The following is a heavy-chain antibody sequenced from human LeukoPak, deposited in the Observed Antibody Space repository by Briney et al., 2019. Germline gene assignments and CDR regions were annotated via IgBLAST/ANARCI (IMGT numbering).Heavy chain of an antibody. D-gene: IGHD3-22*01. V-gene: IGHV3-30*04. J-gene: IGHJ6*02. Sequence: PGGSLRLSCAASEFTFSSYSMHWVRQAPGKGLEWVAVISYDGSDKYYAASVRGRFTICRDNTKNTLCLQMNSLRAEDTAVYYCARGNYDSYYYGMDVWGQGTTVTVSS. CDR3: ARGNYDSYYYGMDV. CDR2: ISYDGSDK. CDR1: EFTFSSYS.